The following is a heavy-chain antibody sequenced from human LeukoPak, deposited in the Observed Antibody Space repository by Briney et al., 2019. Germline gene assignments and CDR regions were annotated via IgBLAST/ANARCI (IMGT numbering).Heavy chain of an antibody. J-gene: IGHJ4*02. CDR2: IYPGDSDT. V-gene: IGHV5-51*01. D-gene: IGHD3-10*01. CDR3: ARSPVLLWFGELLPYYFGY. Sequence: GESLKISCKGSGYSFTSYWIGWVRQMPGKGLEWMGIIYPGDSDTRYSPSFQGQVTISADKSISTAYLQWSSLKASDTAMYYCARSPVLLWFGELLPYYFGYWGQGTLVTVSS. CDR1: GYSFTSYW.